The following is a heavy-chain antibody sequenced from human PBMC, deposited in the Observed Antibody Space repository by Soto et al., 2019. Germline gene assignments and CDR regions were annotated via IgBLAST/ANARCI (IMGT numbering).Heavy chain of an antibody. Sequence: PSETLSLTCTVSGGSISSSRCHWGWIRQPPGKGLEWIASIYYSGSSYYNPSLKSRVTISVDTSKSQFSLKLSSVTAADTAVYYCARHHLQLGVGYWGQGTQVTVSS. CDR1: GGSISSSRCH. D-gene: IGHD5-18*01. CDR2: IYYSGSS. J-gene: IGHJ4*02. V-gene: IGHV4-39*01. CDR3: ARHHLQLGVGY.